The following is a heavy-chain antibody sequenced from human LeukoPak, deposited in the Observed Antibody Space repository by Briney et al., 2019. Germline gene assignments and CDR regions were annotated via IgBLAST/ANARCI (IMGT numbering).Heavy chain of an antibody. Sequence: GGSLRLSCAVSRFTFSSYSMNWVRQAPGKGLEWVSPISSSSSYIYYADSVKGRFTISRDNAKNSLYLQMNSLRAEDTAVYYCASKFHYYDSSGYYLWGQGTLVTVSS. V-gene: IGHV3-21*01. CDR3: ASKFHYYDSSGYYL. CDR2: ISSSSSYI. J-gene: IGHJ4*02. CDR1: RFTFSSYS. D-gene: IGHD3-22*01.